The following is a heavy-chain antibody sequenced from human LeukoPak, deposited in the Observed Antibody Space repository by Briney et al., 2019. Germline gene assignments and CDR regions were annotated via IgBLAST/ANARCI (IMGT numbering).Heavy chain of an antibody. CDR2: ITASGTNT. CDR3: AKDRVATVAPRQLDY. V-gene: IGHV3-23*01. D-gene: IGHD5-12*01. J-gene: IGHJ4*02. Sequence: GGSLTLSCAASGFTLSSYAMSWVRQAPGGALQWVSGITASGTNTYDADSVKRRFTISRDNSKNTLYLQMNSLRAEDTAVYYCAKDRVATVAPRQLDYWGQGTLVTVSS. CDR1: GFTLSSYA.